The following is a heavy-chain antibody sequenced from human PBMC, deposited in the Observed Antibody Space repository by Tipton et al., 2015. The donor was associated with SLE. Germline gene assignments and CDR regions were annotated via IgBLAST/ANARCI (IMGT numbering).Heavy chain of an antibody. CDR2: ISGGGNSG. V-gene: IGHV3-23*01. CDR3: AKESKDWSGTSGFDY. Sequence: GSLRLSCAASGFIFSNYAMSWVRQAPGKGLEWVAVISGGGNSGYFIDSMRGRLAISRDNSKNTVFVQMDSLRAEDTAIYYCAKESKDWSGTSGFDYWGQGTLVTVSS. D-gene: IGHD3-9*01. J-gene: IGHJ4*02. CDR1: GFIFSNYA.